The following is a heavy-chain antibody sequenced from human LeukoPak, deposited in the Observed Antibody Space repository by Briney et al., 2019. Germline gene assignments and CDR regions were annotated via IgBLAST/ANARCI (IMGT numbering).Heavy chain of an antibody. CDR1: GFTFSTYW. CDR3: AKGPVPYYYDSSGYYCPFDY. Sequence: PGESLRLSCVASGFTFSTYWMHWVRRAPGKGLVWVSRISSDGSTTTYADSVKGRFTISRDNAKNSLYLQMNSLRAEDTALYYCAKGPVPYYYDSSGYYCPFDYWGQGTLVTVSS. J-gene: IGHJ4*02. CDR2: ISSDGSTT. V-gene: IGHV3-74*01. D-gene: IGHD3-22*01.